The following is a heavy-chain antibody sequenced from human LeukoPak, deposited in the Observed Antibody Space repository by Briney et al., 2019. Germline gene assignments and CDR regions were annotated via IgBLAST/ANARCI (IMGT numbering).Heavy chain of an antibody. V-gene: IGHV3-23*01. D-gene: IGHD6-13*01. CDR3: AKGYSSSWDYYFDY. J-gene: IGHJ4*02. CDR1: GFPLRSYA. CDR2: ISVSGGST. Sequence: GGSLRLSCAASGFPLRSYAMSWVRQAPGKGLEWVSAISVSGGSTYYADSVKGRFTISRDNSKNTLYLQMNSLRAEDTAVYYCAKGYSSSWDYYFDYWGQGTLVTVSS.